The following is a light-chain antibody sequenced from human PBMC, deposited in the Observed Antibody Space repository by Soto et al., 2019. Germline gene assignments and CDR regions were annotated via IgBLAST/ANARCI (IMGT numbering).Light chain of an antibody. CDR1: SSDVGAYNS. J-gene: IGLJ1*01. Sequence: QSALAQPASVSGSPGQSITISCTVTSSDVGAYNSVSWYQQHPHKAPQVIIYKGSQRPSGVSNRFSGSTSGNAASLTISGLQADDEADYFCCSSEPESTYFFGTGTKLTVL. V-gene: IGLV2-23*01. CDR2: KGS. CDR3: CSSEPESTYF.